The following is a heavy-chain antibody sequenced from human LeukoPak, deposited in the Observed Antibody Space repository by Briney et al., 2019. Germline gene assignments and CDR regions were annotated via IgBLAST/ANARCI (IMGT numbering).Heavy chain of an antibody. CDR2: IKQDGSEK. CDR1: GFTFSSYW. J-gene: IGHJ4*02. V-gene: IGHV3-7*01. Sequence: GGSLRLSCAASGFTFSSYWMSWVRQAPGKGLEWVANIKQDGSEKYYVDSVKGRFTISRDNAKNSLYLQMNSLRAEDTAVYYCANDALAVADSSGGFDYWGQGTLVTVSS. D-gene: IGHD6-19*01. CDR3: ANDALAVADSSGGFDY.